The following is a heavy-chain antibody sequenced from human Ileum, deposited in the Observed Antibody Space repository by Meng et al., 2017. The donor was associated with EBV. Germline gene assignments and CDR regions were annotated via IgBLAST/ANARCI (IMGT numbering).Heavy chain of an antibody. D-gene: IGHD3-10*01. Sequence: QEYDPRLVKPAQDLSHTCAVSGGSISGGGYYLSWIRQHPGQRLEWIGHIHSSGSTFYNPYLRSRLTISVDTSKNQFSLKLSSVTAADTAVYYCARASYGSGSPLGESWFDPWGQGTLVTVSS. J-gene: IGHJ5*02. CDR1: GGSISGGGYY. V-gene: IGHV4-31*11. CDR3: ARASYGSGSPLGESWFDP. CDR2: IHSSGST.